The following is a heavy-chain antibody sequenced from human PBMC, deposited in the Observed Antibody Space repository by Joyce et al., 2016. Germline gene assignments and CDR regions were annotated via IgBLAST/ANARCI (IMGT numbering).Heavy chain of an antibody. CDR3: AKEGVRRRLRFFDY. CDR2: SSYDGSNK. Sequence: QVQLVESGGGVDRAGRSLRLSCAASVFTFNFYAMHWVRQAPGKGLKWVGISSYDGSNKNYSETVKGRFNISRDKSKNTVYLQMNSLRAEDTAVYYCAKEGVRRRLRFFDYWGQGNLDTVSS. D-gene: IGHD3-3*01. V-gene: IGHV3-30*18. J-gene: IGHJ4*02. CDR1: VFTFNFYA.